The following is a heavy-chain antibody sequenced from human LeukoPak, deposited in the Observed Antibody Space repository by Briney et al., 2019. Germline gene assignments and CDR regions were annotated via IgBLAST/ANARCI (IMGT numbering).Heavy chain of an antibody. D-gene: IGHD6-19*01. CDR1: GFTFSSYG. CDR2: ISYDGSNK. Sequence: GRSLRLSCAASGFTFSSYGMHWVRQAPGKGLEWVAVISYDGSNKYCADSVKGRFTISRDNSKNTLYLQMNSLRAEDTAVYYCAKPRAVAGTQHRNYFDYWGQGTLVTVSS. J-gene: IGHJ4*02. CDR3: AKPRAVAGTQHRNYFDY. V-gene: IGHV3-30*18.